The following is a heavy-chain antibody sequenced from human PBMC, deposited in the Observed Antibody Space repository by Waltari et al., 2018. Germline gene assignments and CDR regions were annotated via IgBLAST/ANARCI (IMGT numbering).Heavy chain of an antibody. CDR1: GFTFRSYS. Sequence: EVQLVESGGGLVQPGGSLRLSCAASGFTFRSYSMNWVRQAPGKGLGWVSNISSGSSTIYYADSVKGRFTISRDNAKNSLYLQMNSLRAEDTAVYYCARAIVSFDSDAFDIWGQGTMVTVSS. J-gene: IGHJ3*02. CDR2: ISSGSSTI. V-gene: IGHV3-48*04. CDR3: ARAIVSFDSDAFDI. D-gene: IGHD3-22*01.